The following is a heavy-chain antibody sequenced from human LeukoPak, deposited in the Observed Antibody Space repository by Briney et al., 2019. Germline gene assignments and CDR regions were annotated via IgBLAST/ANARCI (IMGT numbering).Heavy chain of an antibody. V-gene: IGHV3-53*01. Sequence: PGGSLRLSCAASGFTVSSNYMSWVRQAPGKGLEWVSVIYSGGSTYYADSVKGRFTISRDNSKNTLYLQMNSLRAEDTAVYYCAGKLRYFDWGDDAFDIWGQGTMVTVSS. CDR3: AGKLRYFDWGDDAFDI. J-gene: IGHJ3*02. CDR2: IYSGGST. CDR1: GFTVSSNY. D-gene: IGHD3-9*01.